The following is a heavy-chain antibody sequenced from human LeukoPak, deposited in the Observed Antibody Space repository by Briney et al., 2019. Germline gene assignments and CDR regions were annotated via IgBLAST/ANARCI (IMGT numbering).Heavy chain of an antibody. J-gene: IGHJ4*02. Sequence: ASVKVSCKDSGYTFTGYFIHWVRQAPGQGLEWMGWINPNSGGTNYAQKFQGRVTMTRDTSISTAYMELSRLRSDDTAVYYCAISDYCGKSPPLDYWGQGTLVTVSS. CDR3: AISDYCGKSPPLDY. CDR2: INPNSGGT. CDR1: GYTFTGYF. D-gene: IGHD4-23*01. V-gene: IGHV1-2*02.